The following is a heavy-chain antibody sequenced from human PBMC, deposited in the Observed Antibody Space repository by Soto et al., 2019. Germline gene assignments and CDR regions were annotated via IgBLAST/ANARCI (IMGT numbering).Heavy chain of an antibody. CDR1: GYTFTSYA. J-gene: IGHJ4*02. V-gene: IGHV1-3*01. Sequence: ASVKVSCKASGYTFTSYAMHWVRQAPGQRLEWMGWINAGNGNTKYSQKFQGRITITRDTSASTAYMELSSLRSEDTAVYYCARAVAVPADFDYWGQGTLVTVSS. CDR3: ARAVAVPADFDY. D-gene: IGHD6-19*01. CDR2: INAGNGNT.